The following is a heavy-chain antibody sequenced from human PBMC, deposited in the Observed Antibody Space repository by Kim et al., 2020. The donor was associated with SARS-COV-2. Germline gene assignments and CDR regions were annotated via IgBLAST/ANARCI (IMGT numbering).Heavy chain of an antibody. CDR1: GVSVSSDNW. V-gene: IGHV4-4*02. CDR2: IYQSGRT. D-gene: IGHD4-17*01. J-gene: IGHJ4*02. CDR3: ARLPYGDYIEAY. Sequence: SETLSLTCAVSGVSVSSDNWWSWVRQPPGKGLEWIGEIYQSGRTNYNPSLKSRVTISVDKSKNQFSLKVTSVTAADTAVYYCARLPYGDYIEAYWGQGALVTVSS.